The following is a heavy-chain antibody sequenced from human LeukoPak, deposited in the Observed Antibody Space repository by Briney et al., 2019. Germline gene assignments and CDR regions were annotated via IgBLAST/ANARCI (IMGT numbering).Heavy chain of an antibody. CDR2: IYPGDSDT. CDR1: GYTFTSYW. V-gene: IGHV5-51*01. J-gene: IGHJ4*02. CDR3: VIDTNNFYGSGSFDY. Sequence: GESLKISCKGSGYTFTSYWIGWLRQMSGKGLEWMGIIYPGDSDTRYSPSFQGQVTISADKSISTAYLQWSSLKASDTAMYYCVIDTNNFYGSGSFDYWGQGTLVTVSS. D-gene: IGHD3-10*01.